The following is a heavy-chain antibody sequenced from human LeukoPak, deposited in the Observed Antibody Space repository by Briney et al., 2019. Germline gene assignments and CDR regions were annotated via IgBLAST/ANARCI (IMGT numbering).Heavy chain of an antibody. Sequence: GGSLRLSCAASGFTFRGFLMSWVRQIPGKGLEWVANIRQDGSEKYYADALKGRFTISRDNTKNSLSPQMNSLIVEDTAVYYCARAGSNWNYVYWGQGTLVTVSS. CDR2: IRQDGSEK. V-gene: IGHV3-7*01. CDR3: ARAGSNWNYVY. CDR1: GFTFRGFL. J-gene: IGHJ4*02. D-gene: IGHD1-7*01.